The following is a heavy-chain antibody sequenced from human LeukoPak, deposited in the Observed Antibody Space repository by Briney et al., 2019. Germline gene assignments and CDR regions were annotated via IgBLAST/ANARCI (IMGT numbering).Heavy chain of an antibody. CDR3: ARGNLVRGYLDDFDI. J-gene: IGHJ3*02. CDR2: IYTGGTT. D-gene: IGHD3-10*01. Sequence: SSETLSLTCSVSGGSITSGSYYWSWIRQPAGKGLGWIGRIYTGGTTNYNPSLQSRVTISVDTSKNQFSLKLSSVTAADMAVYYCARGNLVRGYLDDFDIWGQGTMVTVSS. CDR1: GGSITSGSYY. V-gene: IGHV4-61*02.